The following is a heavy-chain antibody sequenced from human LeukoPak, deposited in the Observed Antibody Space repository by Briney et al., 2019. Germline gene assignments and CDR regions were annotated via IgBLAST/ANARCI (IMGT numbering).Heavy chain of an antibody. D-gene: IGHD5-18*01. V-gene: IGHV3-48*01. J-gene: IGHJ6*02. Sequence: PGRSLRLSCAASGFTFSSYSMNWVRQAPGKGLEWVSYISSSSSTIYYADSVKGRFTISRDNAKNSLYLQMNSLRAEDTAVYYCARDGMGIQLWLKPMGMDVWGQGTTVTVSS. CDR1: GFTFSSYS. CDR2: ISSSSSTI. CDR3: ARDGMGIQLWLKPMGMDV.